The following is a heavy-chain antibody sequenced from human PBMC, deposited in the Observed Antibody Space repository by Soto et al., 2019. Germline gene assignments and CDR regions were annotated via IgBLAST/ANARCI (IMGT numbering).Heavy chain of an antibody. Sequence: GGSLRLSCVVSGFTFSSYWMNWVRQAPGKGLEWVANRKQDGSEKYYVDSAKGRFTISRDNAKNSLYLQMNSLSAEDTAIYYCATSRTFDYWGQGTLVTVSS. CDR2: RKQDGSEK. CDR1: GFTFSSYW. D-gene: IGHD6-13*01. J-gene: IGHJ4*02. V-gene: IGHV3-7*01. CDR3: ATSRTFDY.